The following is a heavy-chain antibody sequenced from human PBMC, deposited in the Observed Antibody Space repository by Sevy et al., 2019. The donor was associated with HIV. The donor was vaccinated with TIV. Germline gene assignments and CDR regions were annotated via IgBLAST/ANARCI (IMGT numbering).Heavy chain of an antibody. J-gene: IGHJ1*01. CDR2: ISSSDATI. CDR1: GFTFSNYE. CDR3: ARDGLYGGNFEYFQH. V-gene: IGHV3-48*03. D-gene: IGHD4-17*01. Sequence: GGSLRLSCEASGFTFSNYEMNWVRQAPGKGLEWISYISSSDATIYYADSVKGRFTVSRDNSNNTLYLHINSLRAEDTAVYYCARDGLYGGNFEYFQHWGQGTLVTVSS.